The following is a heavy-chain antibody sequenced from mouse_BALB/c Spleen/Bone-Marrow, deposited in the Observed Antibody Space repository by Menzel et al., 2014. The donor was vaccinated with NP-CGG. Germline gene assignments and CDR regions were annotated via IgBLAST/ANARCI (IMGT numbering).Heavy chain of an antibody. CDR2: IYPGDGDT. CDR3: VRERGNWYFDV. Sequence: VVESGASVKISCKASGYAFSSSWMNWVKQRPGQGLEWIGRIYPGDGDTNYNGKFKGKATLTADKSSSTVYMQLSSLTSVDSAVYFCVRERGNWYFDVWGAGTTVTVSS. J-gene: IGHJ1*01. V-gene: IGHV1-82*01. CDR1: GYAFSSSW.